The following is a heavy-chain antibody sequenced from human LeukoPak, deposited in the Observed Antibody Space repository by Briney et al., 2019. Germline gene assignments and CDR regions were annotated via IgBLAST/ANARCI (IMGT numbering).Heavy chain of an antibody. V-gene: IGHV4-4*02. CDR2: IYHSGST. CDR1: GGSISSSNW. J-gene: IGHJ4*02. Sequence: PSGTLSLTCAVSGGSISSSNWWSWVRQPPGKGLEWIGEIYHSGSTNYNPSLKSRVTISVDKSKNQFSLKLSSVTAADTAVYYCARDRRYCSSTGCYQGFDYWGQGTLVTVSS. CDR3: ARDRRYCSSTGCYQGFDY. D-gene: IGHD2-2*01.